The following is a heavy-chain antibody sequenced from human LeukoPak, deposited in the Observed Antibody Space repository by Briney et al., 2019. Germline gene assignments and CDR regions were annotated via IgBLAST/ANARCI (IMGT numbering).Heavy chain of an antibody. Sequence: SEALSLTCTVSGGSISSYYWSWIRQPPGKGLEWIGYIYYSGSTNYNPSLKSRVTISVDTSKNQFSLKLSSVTAADTAVYYCARHPYLGGPTYWGQGTLVTVSS. CDR3: ARHPYLGGPTY. V-gene: IGHV4-59*08. J-gene: IGHJ4*02. CDR2: IYYSGST. CDR1: GGSISSYY. D-gene: IGHD2-15*01.